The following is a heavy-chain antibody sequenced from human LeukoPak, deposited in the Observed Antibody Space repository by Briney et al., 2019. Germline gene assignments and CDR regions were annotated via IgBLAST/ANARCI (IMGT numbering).Heavy chain of an antibody. CDR3: AKDFLEMATMTAVYRYFDY. CDR1: GFTFSSYA. CDR2: NSGRGGST. Sequence: PGGSLRLSCAASGFTFSSYAMSWVRQAPGKGLEWVSANSGRGGSTYYADSVKGRFTISRDNSKNTLYLQMNSLRAEDTAVYYCAKDFLEMATMTAVYRYFDYWGQGTLVTVSS. D-gene: IGHD5-24*01. J-gene: IGHJ4*02. V-gene: IGHV3-23*01.